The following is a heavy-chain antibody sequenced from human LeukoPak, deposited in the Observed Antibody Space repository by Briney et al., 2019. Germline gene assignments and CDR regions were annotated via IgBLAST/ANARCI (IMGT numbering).Heavy chain of an antibody. CDR2: ISSSSSYI. CDR3: ARDGMITFGGVIDSNWFDY. V-gene: IGHV3-21*01. J-gene: IGHJ4*02. CDR1: GFTFSSYS. Sequence: GGSLRLSCAASGFTFSSYSMNWVRQAPGKGLEWVSSISSSSSYIYYADSVKGRFTISRDNAKNSLYLQMNSLRAEDTAVYYCARDGMITFGGVIDSNWFDYWGQGTLVTVFS. D-gene: IGHD3-16*01.